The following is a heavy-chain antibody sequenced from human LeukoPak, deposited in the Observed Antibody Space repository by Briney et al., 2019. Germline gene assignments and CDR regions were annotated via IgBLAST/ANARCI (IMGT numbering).Heavy chain of an antibody. CDR2: IYISGST. CDR1: GGSISSGSYY. J-gene: IGHJ3*02. V-gene: IGHV4-61*02. D-gene: IGHD3-22*01. CDR3: ARVPHYYDSSGYYSEDAFDI. Sequence: SQTLSLTCTVSGGSISSGSYYWSWIRQPAGKGLEWIGRIYISGSTSYNPSLKSRVTISVDTSKNQFSLKLSSVTAADTAVYYCARVPHYYDSSGYYSEDAFDIWGQGTMVTVSS.